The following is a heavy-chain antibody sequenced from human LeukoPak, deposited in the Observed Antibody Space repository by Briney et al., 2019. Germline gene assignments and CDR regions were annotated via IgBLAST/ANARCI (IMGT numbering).Heavy chain of an antibody. D-gene: IGHD2-8*01. Sequence: RPSETLSLTCTISGGSMKSYYWSWIRQPPGKELEWIAYIYYSGSADYNPSLASRVSISVDTSRNQFSLKVRSVTAADTAVYYCARDNGCRFFDAWGQLVPVTVSS. CDR2: IYYSGSA. J-gene: IGHJ5*02. V-gene: IGHV4-59*13. CDR3: ARDNGCRFFDA. CDR1: GGSMKSYY.